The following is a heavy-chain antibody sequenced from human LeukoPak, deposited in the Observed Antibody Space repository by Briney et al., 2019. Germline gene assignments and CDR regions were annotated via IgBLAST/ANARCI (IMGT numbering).Heavy chain of an antibody. CDR1: GYTFTSCG. J-gene: IGHJ4*02. V-gene: IGHV1-18*01. CDR3: ARDYDILTGYYRGSLY. D-gene: IGHD3-9*01. CDR2: ISAYNGNT. Sequence: ASVKVSCKASGYTFTSCGISWVRQAPGQGLEWMGWISAYNGNTNYAQKLLGRVTMTTDTSTSTAYMELRSLRSDDTAVYYCARDYDILTGYYRGSLYWGQGTLVTVSS.